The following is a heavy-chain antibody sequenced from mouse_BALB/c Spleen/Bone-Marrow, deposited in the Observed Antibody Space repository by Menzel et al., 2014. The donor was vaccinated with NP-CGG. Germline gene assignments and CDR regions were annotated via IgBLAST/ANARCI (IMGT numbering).Heavy chain of an antibody. CDR2: ISPYNDGT. CDR3: AREVVATDYFDY. D-gene: IGHD1-1*01. V-gene: IGHV1-14*01. CDR1: GYTFTSYA. Sequence: EVQLQESGPELVKPGASVKMSCKASGYTFTSYAMHWVKQKPGQGLEWIGYISPYNDGTKYNEKFKGKATLTSDKSSSTAYMELSSLTTEDSAVYYCAREVVATDYFDYWGQGTTLTVSS. J-gene: IGHJ2*01.